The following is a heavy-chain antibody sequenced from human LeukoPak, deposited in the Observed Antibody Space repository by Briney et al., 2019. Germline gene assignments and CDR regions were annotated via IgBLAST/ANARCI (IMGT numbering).Heavy chain of an antibody. CDR2: ISYDGSNK. J-gene: IGHJ3*02. CDR3: AKDLAAVAGTQSVFDI. V-gene: IGHV3-30*18. CDR1: GFTFSSYG. Sequence: GGSLRLSCAASGFTFSSYGMHWVRQAPGKGLEWVAVISYDGSNKYYAGSVKGRFTISRDNSKNTLYLQMNSLRAEDTAVYYCAKDLAAVAGTQSVFDIWGQGTMVTVSS. D-gene: IGHD6-19*01.